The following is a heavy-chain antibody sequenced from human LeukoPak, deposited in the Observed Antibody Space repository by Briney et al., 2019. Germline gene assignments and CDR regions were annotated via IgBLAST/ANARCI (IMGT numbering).Heavy chain of an antibody. V-gene: IGHV3-23*01. J-gene: IGHJ6*02. CDR1: GFTFSSYA. Sequence: QPGGSLRLSCAASGFTFSSYAMSWVRQAPGKGLEWVSAISGSGGSTYYADSVKGRFTISRDNSKNTLYLQMNSLRAEDTAVYYCAKNSSGWYGGGYYGMDVWGQGTTVTVSS. CDR3: AKNSSGWYGGGYYGMDV. CDR2: ISGSGGST. D-gene: IGHD6-19*01.